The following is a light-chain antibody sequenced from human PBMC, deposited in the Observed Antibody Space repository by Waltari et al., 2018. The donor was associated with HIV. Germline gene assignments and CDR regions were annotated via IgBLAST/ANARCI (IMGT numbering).Light chain of an antibody. CDR2: EDT. Sequence: QSALTQPASVSGSPGQSITISCIGTSSDVGGYSLVPWYQHHLGKAPQLLIFEDTERPSGVSNRFSASKSGTTASLTISGLLAEDAADYYCCSYGGFTTYVFGSGTKVTVL. J-gene: IGLJ1*01. CDR3: CSYGGFTTYV. V-gene: IGLV2-23*01. CDR1: SSDVGGYSL.